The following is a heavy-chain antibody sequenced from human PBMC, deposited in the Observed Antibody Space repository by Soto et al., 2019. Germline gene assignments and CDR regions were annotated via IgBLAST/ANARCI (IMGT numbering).Heavy chain of an antibody. J-gene: IGHJ4*02. CDR2: IYYSGST. V-gene: IGHV4-39*01. D-gene: IGHD3-3*01. CDR3: ARAFTIFGVVTETGNFDY. Sequence: SETLSLTCTVSGGSISSSSYYWGWIRQPPGKGLEWIGSIYYSGSTYYNPSLKSRVTISVDTSKNQFSLKLSSVTAADTAVYYCARAFTIFGVVTETGNFDYWGQGTLVTVSS. CDR1: GGSISSSSYY.